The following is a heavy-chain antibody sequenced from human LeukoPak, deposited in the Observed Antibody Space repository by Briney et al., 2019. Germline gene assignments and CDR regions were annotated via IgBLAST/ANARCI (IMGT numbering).Heavy chain of an antibody. CDR3: ARGYSGSYRLDY. J-gene: IGHJ4*02. V-gene: IGHV3-74*01. D-gene: IGHD1-26*01. CDR2: INSDGSST. CDR1: GFTFSSYA. Sequence: GGSLRLSCAASGFTFSSYAMSWVRQAPGKGLVWVSRINSDGSSTSYADSVKGRFTISRDNAKNTLYLQMNSLRAEDMAVYYCARGYSGSYRLDYWGQGTLVTVSS.